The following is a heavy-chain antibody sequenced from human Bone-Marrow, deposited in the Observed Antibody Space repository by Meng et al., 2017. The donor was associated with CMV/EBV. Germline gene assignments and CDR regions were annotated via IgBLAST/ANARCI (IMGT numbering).Heavy chain of an antibody. D-gene: IGHD3-3*01. CDR3: GRVLTYYDFGSGGPGVGWFDP. CDR2: IYYSGST. CDR1: GAYS. Sequence: GAYSWSWIRQAPVSALVLIGYIYYSGSTSDNPALRSGVTVSVDPSKTQFSMELSAVTAADTAVSYWGRVLTYYDFGSGGPGVGWFDPWGQGTLVTVSS. J-gene: IGHJ5*02. V-gene: IGHV4-31*02.